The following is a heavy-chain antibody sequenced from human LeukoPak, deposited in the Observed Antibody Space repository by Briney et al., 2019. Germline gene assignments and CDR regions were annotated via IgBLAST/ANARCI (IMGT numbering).Heavy chain of an antibody. V-gene: IGHV4-59*01. CDR3: ARDGRGYSYGLDY. Sequence: SETLSLTCTVSGGSISSYYWSWIRRPPGKGLEWIGSIYHSGSTNYNPSLKSRVTISVDTSKNQFSLKLSSVTAADTAVYYCARDGRGYSYGLDYWGQGTLVTVSS. CDR1: GGSISSYY. CDR2: IYHSGST. D-gene: IGHD5-18*01. J-gene: IGHJ4*02.